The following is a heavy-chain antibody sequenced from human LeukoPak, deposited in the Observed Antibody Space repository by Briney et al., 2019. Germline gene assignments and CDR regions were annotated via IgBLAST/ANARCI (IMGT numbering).Heavy chain of an antibody. Sequence: SETLSLTCTVSGGSISGRSYYWGGIRQPPGGGLEWIGSLYYTGTTYYNPSLKSRVSISVDTSKIHFSVRRTSVTAADTAIYYCTRRAWDLGNDAFDIWGQGTMVTVPS. CDR1: GGSISGRSYY. D-gene: IGHD1-26*01. CDR3: TRRAWDLGNDAFDI. CDR2: LYYTGTT. J-gene: IGHJ3*02. V-gene: IGHV4-39*02.